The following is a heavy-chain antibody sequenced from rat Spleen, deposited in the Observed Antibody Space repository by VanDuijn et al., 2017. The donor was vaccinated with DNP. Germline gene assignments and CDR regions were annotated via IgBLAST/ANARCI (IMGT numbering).Heavy chain of an antibody. CDR1: GFTFSNYD. V-gene: IGHV5-19*01. CDR2: IRPSGGST. CDR3: ASLGGGAMDA. D-gene: IGHD5-1*01. J-gene: IGHJ4*01. Sequence: EVQLVESGGGLVQPGRSLKLSCAASGFTFSNYDMAWVRQAPTQGLEWVASIRPSGGSTYYRDSVKGRFTVSRDNAKSSLYLQMDSLRSEDTATYYCASLGGGAMDAWGQGTSVTVSS.